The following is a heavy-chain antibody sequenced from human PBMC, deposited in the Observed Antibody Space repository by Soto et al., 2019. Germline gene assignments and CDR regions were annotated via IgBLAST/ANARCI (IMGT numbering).Heavy chain of an antibody. CDR3: AREAAAQGQQLVLFN. CDR2: IWYDGSNK. CDR1: GFTFSSYG. J-gene: IGHJ4*02. V-gene: IGHV3-33*01. Sequence: PGGSLRLSCAASGFTFSSYGVHWVRQAPGKGLEWVAVIWYDGSNKYYADSVKGRFTISRDNSKNTLYLQMNSLRAEDTAVYYCAREAAAQGQQLVLFNWGQGTLVTVPQ. D-gene: IGHD6-13*01.